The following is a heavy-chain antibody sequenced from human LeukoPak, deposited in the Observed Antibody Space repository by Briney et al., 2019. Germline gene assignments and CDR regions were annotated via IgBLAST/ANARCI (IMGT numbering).Heavy chain of an antibody. CDR2: TIPIFGTA. Sequence: GASVKVSCKASGGTFSSYAISWVRQAPGQGLEWMGGTIPIFGTANYAQKFQGRVTITADESTSTAYMELSSLRSEDTAVYYCAREGYYGSGSSPHYYYYGMDVWGQGTTVTVSS. CDR3: AREGYYGSGSSPHYYYYGMDV. J-gene: IGHJ6*02. CDR1: GGTFSSYA. V-gene: IGHV1-69*13. D-gene: IGHD3-10*01.